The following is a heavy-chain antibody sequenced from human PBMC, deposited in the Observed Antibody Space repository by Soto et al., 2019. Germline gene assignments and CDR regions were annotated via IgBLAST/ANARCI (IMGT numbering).Heavy chain of an antibody. CDR2: ISGSGART. D-gene: IGHD4-17*01. CDR3: AKDRSSVTPDAFDI. V-gene: IGHV3-23*01. J-gene: IGHJ3*02. CDR1: VFTFSSYA. Sequence: GGSLRLSCAASVFTFSSYAMSWVRQAPGKGLEWVSGISGSGARTYYADSVKGRFSISRDNSKNTLYLQMNSLRAEDTAVFYCAKDRSSVTPDAFDIWGQGTMVTVSS.